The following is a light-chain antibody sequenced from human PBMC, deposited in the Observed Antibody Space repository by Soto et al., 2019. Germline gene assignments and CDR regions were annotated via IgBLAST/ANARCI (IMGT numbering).Light chain of an antibody. Sequence: EIVLTQSPGTLSLSPGERATLSCRASESVRSSYLAWYQQKPGQAPRLLIYGASSRATGIPDRFSGSGSGTDFTLTISRLEPEDFAVYYCQQYGSAQITFGGGTKVDIK. V-gene: IGKV3-20*01. J-gene: IGKJ4*01. CDR3: QQYGSAQIT. CDR2: GAS. CDR1: ESVRSSY.